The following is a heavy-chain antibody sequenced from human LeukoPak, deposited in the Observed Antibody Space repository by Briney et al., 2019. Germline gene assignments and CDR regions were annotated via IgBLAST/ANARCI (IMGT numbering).Heavy chain of an antibody. CDR1: GGSFSGYC. D-gene: IGHD1-1*01. V-gene: IGHV4-34*01. CDR3: ARAAYNGNDGWSVFDI. CDR2: INHSGST. J-gene: IGHJ3*02. Sequence: SETLSLTCAVYGGSFSGYCWSWIRQPPGKGLEWIGEINHSGSTNYNPSLKSRVTISVDTSKNQFSLKLSSVTAADTAVYYCARAAYNGNDGWSVFDIWGKGKMVTVSS.